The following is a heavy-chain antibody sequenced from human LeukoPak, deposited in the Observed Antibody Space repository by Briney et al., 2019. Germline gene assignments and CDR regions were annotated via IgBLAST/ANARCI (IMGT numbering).Heavy chain of an antibody. J-gene: IGHJ3*02. V-gene: IGHV4-31*03. CDR1: GGSISSGGYY. D-gene: IGHD2-21*01. CDR2: IYYSGST. CDR3: AATYDFNAFDI. Sequence: SETLSLTCTVSGGSISSGGYYWSWIRQHPGKGLEWIGYIYYSGSTSYNPSLKSRVTISVDTSKNQFSLKLSSVTAADTAVYYCAATYDFNAFDIWGQGTMVTVSS.